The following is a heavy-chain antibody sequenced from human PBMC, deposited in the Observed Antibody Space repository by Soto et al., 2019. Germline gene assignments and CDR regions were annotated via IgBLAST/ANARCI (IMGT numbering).Heavy chain of an antibody. CDR2: ISGSGGST. CDR1: GFTFSSYA. Sequence: TVGSLRLSCAASGFTFSSYAMSWVRQAPGKGLEWVSAISGSGGSTYYADSVKGRFTISRDNSKNTLYLQMNSLRAEDTAVYYCAKDLLSSQFWFDPWGQGTLVTVSS. J-gene: IGHJ5*02. D-gene: IGHD2-2*01. V-gene: IGHV3-23*01. CDR3: AKDLLSSQFWFDP.